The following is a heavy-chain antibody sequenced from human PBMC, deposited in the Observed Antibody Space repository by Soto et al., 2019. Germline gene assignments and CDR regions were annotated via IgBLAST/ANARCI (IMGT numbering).Heavy chain of an antibody. CDR3: AHRVLRTVFALVTTTAIYFDF. D-gene: IGHD3-3*01. J-gene: IGHJ4*02. Sequence: QITLNESGHAQVKPRQTLTLSCTFSGFSLTTSGVGVGWIRQSPGKAPEWLALIYWDDDKRYSPSLKSRLTITKDTSKNQVVLTMADLDPADTATYYCAHRVLRTVFALVTTTAIYFDFWGQGTPVAVSS. CDR2: IYWDDDK. CDR1: GFSLTTSGVG. V-gene: IGHV2-5*02.